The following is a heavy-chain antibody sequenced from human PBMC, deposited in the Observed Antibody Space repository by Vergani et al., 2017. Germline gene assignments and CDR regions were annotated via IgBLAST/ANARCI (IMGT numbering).Heavy chain of an antibody. CDR1: GGSISSSSYY. CDR3: ARHFYGDYDWFDP. Sequence: QLQLQESGPGLVKPSETLSLTCTVSGGSISSSSYYWGWIRQPPGKGLEWIGSIYYSGSTYYNPSLKSRVTISVDTSKNQFSLKLSPVTAADTAVYYCARHFYGDYDWFDPWGQGTLVTVSS. J-gene: IGHJ5*02. CDR2: IYYSGST. V-gene: IGHV4-39*01. D-gene: IGHD4-17*01.